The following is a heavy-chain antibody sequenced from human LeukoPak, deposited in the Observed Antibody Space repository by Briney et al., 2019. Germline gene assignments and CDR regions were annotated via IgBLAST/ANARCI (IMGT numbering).Heavy chain of an antibody. CDR3: ARDYDFWSGRSQIFDY. CDR2: ISSSGSTI. Sequence: GGSLRLPCAASGFTFSDYYMSWIRQAPGKGLEWVSYISSSGSTIYYADSVKGRFTISRDNAKNSLYLQMNSLRAEDTAVYYCARDYDFWSGRSQIFDYWGQGTLVTVSS. V-gene: IGHV3-11*01. D-gene: IGHD3-3*01. J-gene: IGHJ4*02. CDR1: GFTFSDYY.